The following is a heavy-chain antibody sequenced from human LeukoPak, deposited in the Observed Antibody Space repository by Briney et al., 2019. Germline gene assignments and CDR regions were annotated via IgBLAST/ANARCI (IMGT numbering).Heavy chain of an antibody. CDR1: GFTFDDYA. J-gene: IGHJ4*02. CDR3: AKDIAVAAFYYFDY. V-gene: IGHV3-9*01. D-gene: IGHD6-19*01. Sequence: GGPLRLSCAASGFTFDDYAMHWVRQAPGKGLEWISGISWNSHSIGYADSVKGRFTISRDNAKNSLYLQMNSLRAEDTALYYCAKDIAVAAFYYFDYWGQGTLVTVSS. CDR2: ISWNSHSI.